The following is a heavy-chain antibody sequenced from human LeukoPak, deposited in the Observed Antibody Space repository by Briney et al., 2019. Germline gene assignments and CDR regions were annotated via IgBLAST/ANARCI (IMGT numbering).Heavy chain of an antibody. CDR3: ARGSVGGYNGYLGLN. Sequence: GGSLRLSCAASGFTFSSYSFNWVRQAPGKGLEWVSLITRSSDNIDYADSVKGRFSISRDNAKNSLYLQMDNLRAEDTAVYYCARGSVGGYNGYLGLNWGQGTLFTVSS. J-gene: IGHJ4*02. CDR1: GFTFSSYS. V-gene: IGHV3-21*01. D-gene: IGHD5-12*01. CDR2: ITRSSDNI.